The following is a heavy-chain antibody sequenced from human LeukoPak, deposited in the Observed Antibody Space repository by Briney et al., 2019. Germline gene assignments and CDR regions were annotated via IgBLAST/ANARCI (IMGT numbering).Heavy chain of an antibody. D-gene: IGHD3-10*01. V-gene: IGHV4-59*01. CDR2: VFYSGST. CDR1: GASISSYY. J-gene: IGHJ5*02. CDR3: ARGRGVSDWFDP. Sequence: SETLSLTCTVSGASISSYYWSWIRQPPGKGLEWIGYVFYSGSTNYNPSLKSRVTISVDTSKNQFSLNLRPVTAADTAVYYCARGRGVSDWFDPWGLGTLVTVSS.